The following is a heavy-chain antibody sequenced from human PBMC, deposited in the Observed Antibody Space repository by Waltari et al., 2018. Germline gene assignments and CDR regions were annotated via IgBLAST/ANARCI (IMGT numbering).Heavy chain of an antibody. D-gene: IGHD4-4*01. J-gene: IGHJ4*02. CDR1: GFTFSSYW. V-gene: IGHV3-74*01. Sequence: EVQLVESGGGLVQPGGSLRLSCAASGFTFSSYWMHWVRQAPGKGLVWVSRINSDWSRTSDADVVKGRVTISRDNARNTLYLRMNSLRAEDTAVYYCARVYSNYPLYYFDYWGQGTLVTVSS. CDR3: ARVYSNYPLYYFDY. CDR2: INSDWSRT.